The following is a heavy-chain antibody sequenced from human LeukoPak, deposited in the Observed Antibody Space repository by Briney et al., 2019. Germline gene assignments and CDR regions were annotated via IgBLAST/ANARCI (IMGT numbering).Heavy chain of an antibody. V-gene: IGHV3-33*08. D-gene: IGHD4-17*01. J-gene: IGHJ6*02. CDR3: ARDDGDYVYYYGMDV. CDR2: IWYDGSNK. CDR1: GFTVSSNY. Sequence: GGSLRLSCAASGFTVSSNYMHWVRQAPGKGLEWVAVIWYDGSNKYYADSVKGRFTISRDNSKNTLYLQMNSLRAEDTAVYYCARDDGDYVYYYGMDVWGQGTTVTVSS.